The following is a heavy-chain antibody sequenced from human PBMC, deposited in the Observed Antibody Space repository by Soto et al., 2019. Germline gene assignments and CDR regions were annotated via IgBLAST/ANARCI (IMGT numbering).Heavy chain of an antibody. D-gene: IGHD3-9*01. CDR2: IIPIFGTA. CDR1: GGTFSSYA. J-gene: IGHJ5*02. V-gene: IGHV1-69*13. CDR3: AREGLVTKGVNWFDP. Sequence: ASVKVSCKASGGTFSSYAISWVRQAPGQGLEWMGGIIPIFGTANYAQKFQGRVTITADESTSTAYMELSSLRSEDTAGYYCAREGLVTKGVNWFDPWGQGTLVTVSS.